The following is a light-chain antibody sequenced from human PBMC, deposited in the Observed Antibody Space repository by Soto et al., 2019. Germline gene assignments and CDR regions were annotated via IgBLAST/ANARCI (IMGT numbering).Light chain of an antibody. CDR2: DTS. V-gene: IGKV3-15*01. CDR1: QGIGDT. CDR3: QHYNSYSEA. J-gene: IGKJ1*01. Sequence: EVVMTQSPATLSVSPGEGVTLSCRASQGIGDTLAWYQHKPGQTPRLLIYDTSTRATGVPARFSGSRSGPEFTLTISSLQPDDFATYYCQHYNSYSEAFDQGTKVDIK.